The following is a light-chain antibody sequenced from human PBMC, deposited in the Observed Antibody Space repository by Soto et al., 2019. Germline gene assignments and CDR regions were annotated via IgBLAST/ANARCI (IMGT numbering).Light chain of an antibody. V-gene: IGKV3-11*01. CDR2: DAS. CDR1: QSVSSY. Sequence: EIVLTQSPATLSLSPGERATLSCRASQSVSSYLAWYQQKPGQAPRLLIYDASNMATGIPARFSGSGSGTDFTLTISSLEPEDFADYYCQQRSNWPPLTFGGGTKVEIK. CDR3: QQRSNWPPLT. J-gene: IGKJ4*01.